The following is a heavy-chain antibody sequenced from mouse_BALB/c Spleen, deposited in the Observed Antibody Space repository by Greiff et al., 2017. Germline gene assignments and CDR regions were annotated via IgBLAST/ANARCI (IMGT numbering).Heavy chain of an antibody. CDR2: ISSGSSTI. CDR3: ARGAYGSSYDY. Sequence: DVKLVESGGGLVQPGGSRKLSCAASGFTFSSFGMHWVRQAPEKGLEWVAYISSGSSTIYYADTVKGRFTISRDNPKNTLFLQMTSLRSEDTAMYYCARGAYGSSYDYWGQGTTLTVSS. CDR1: GFTFSSFG. D-gene: IGHD1-1*01. J-gene: IGHJ2*01. V-gene: IGHV5-17*02.